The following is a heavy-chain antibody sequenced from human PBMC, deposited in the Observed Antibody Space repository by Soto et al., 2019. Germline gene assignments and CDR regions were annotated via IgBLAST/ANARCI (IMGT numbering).Heavy chain of an antibody. CDR2: ISVSGGTT. CDR3: AKGLYYYASSGYRVFDY. D-gene: IGHD3-22*01. J-gene: IGHJ4*02. CDR1: GFTFNNYA. V-gene: IGHV3-23*01. Sequence: GGSLRLSCAASGFTFNNYALTWVRQAPGKGLEWVSTISVSGGTTHYSDSVKGRFTISRDNSKKTVYLQMHGLRADDTAVYYCAKGLYYYASSGYRVFDYWGQGALVTVSS.